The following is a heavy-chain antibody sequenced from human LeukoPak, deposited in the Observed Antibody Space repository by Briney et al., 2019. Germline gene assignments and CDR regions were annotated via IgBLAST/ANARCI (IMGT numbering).Heavy chain of an antibody. CDR1: GFTFSSNG. J-gene: IGHJ4*02. CDR3: AKDRDSYYFDY. Sequence: GGSLRLSCAASGFTFSSNGMHWVRQAPGKGLEWVAVISYDGSNKYYADSVKGRFTISRDNSKNTLYLQMNSLRAEDTAVYYCAKDRDSYYFDYWGQGTLVTVSS. CDR2: ISYDGSNK. V-gene: IGHV3-30*18.